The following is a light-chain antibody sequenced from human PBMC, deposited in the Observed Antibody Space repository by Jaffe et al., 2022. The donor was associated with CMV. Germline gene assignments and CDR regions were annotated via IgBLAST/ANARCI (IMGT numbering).Light chain of an antibody. CDR3: GTWDTSLSAGV. J-gene: IGLJ3*02. CDR2: ENN. Sequence: QSVLTQPPSVSAAPGQMVTISCSGSSSNIGNKYVSWYQQLPGTAPKLLIYENNKRPSGIPDRFSGSKSGASATLGITGLQTGDEADYYCGTWDTSLSAGVFGGGTKLTVL. V-gene: IGLV1-51*02. CDR1: SSNIGNKY.